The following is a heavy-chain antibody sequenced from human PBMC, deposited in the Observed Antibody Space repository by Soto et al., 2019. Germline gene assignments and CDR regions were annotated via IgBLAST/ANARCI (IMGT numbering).Heavy chain of an antibody. CDR3: ATLLGSGSPREFRYFDL. CDR2: ISSSSSTI. V-gene: IGHV3-11*01. D-gene: IGHD1-26*01. Sequence: QVQLVESGGGLVKPGGSLRLSCAASGFNFSDFYMSWIRQAPGKGLEWISYISSSSSTIYYADSVKGRFTISRDNAKNSVYLQMNSLRAEDTAVYYCATLLGSGSPREFRYFDLWGRGTLITVSS. CDR1: GFNFSDFY. J-gene: IGHJ2*01.